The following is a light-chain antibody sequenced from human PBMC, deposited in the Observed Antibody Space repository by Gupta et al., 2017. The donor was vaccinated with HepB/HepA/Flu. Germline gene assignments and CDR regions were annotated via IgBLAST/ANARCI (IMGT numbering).Light chain of an antibody. CDR1: SSDVGGYNA. J-gene: IGLJ3*02. CDR2: DVN. Sequence: QSALTQPASVSGSPGQSITISCTGSSSDVGGYNAVSWYQQYPGKAPKLLMYDVNNRPSGIFYRLSGSKAGDTASPTISGLQPEDEAVYYCSSFERGYTLVLFGGGTKLTVL. V-gene: IGLV2-14*01. CDR3: SSFERGYTLVL.